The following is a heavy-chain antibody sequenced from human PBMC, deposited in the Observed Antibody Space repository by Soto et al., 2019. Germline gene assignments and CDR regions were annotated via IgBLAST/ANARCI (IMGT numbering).Heavy chain of an antibody. CDR1: GGSISSYY. D-gene: IGHD3-9*01. CDR3: ARRPYFDWALDY. J-gene: IGHJ4*02. CDR2: IHYSGST. Sequence: ATETLSLTCTVSGGSISSYYWSWIRQPPGKGLEWIGYIHYSGSTTYNSALKSRVTISADTSKNQFSLQLSSVPPADTAVYSCARRPYFDWALDYWGQGTLLTVSS. V-gene: IGHV4-59*08.